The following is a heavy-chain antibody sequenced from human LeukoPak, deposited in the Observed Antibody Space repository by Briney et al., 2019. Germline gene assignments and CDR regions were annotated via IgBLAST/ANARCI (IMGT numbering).Heavy chain of an antibody. CDR3: ARDLNAFDL. CDR1: GFTFSSYA. J-gene: IGHJ3*01. CDR2: ISSNGGST. V-gene: IGHV3-64*01. Sequence: PGGSLRLSCAASGFTFSSYAMHWVRQAPGKGLEYVSAISSNGGSTYYANSVKGRFTISRDNSKNTLYLQMGSLRAEDMAVYYCARDLNAFDLWGQGTMVTVSS.